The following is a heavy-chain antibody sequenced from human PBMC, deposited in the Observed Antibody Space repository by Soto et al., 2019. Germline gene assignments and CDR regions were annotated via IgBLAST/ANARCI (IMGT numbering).Heavy chain of an antibody. V-gene: IGHV4-31*03. CDR2: IYYSGST. Sequence: SETLSLTCTVSGGSISSGGYYWSWIRQHPGKGLEWIGYIYYSGSTYYNPSLKSRVTISVDTSKNQFSLKLSSVTAADTAVYYCARGFWSGYYTGYYYYGMDVWGQGTTVTAP. D-gene: IGHD3-3*01. CDR3: ARGFWSGYYTGYYYYGMDV. J-gene: IGHJ6*02. CDR1: GGSISSGGYY.